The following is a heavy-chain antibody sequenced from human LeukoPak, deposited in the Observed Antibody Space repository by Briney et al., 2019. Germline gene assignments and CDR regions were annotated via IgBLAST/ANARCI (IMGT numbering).Heavy chain of an antibody. Sequence: GASVKVSCKASGYTFTTYAINWVRQAPGQGLEWMGWINTNTGNPTYAQGFTGRFVFSLDTSVSTAYLQISSLKAEDTAVYYCARLYCSSTSCYYPGSEYYYYGMDVWGQGTTVTVSS. CDR2: INTNTGNP. V-gene: IGHV7-4-1*02. CDR3: ARLYCSSTSCYYPGSEYYYYGMDV. J-gene: IGHJ6*02. CDR1: GYTFTTYA. D-gene: IGHD2-2*01.